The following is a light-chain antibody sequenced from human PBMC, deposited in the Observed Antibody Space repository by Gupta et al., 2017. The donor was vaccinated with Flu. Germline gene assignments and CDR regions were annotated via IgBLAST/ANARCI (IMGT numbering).Light chain of an antibody. CDR2: DDS. CDR1: DFGSNY. V-gene: IGLV3-10*01. J-gene: IGLJ3*02. CDR3: YSSTSSTDILV. Sequence: SGGDFGSNYVYWYHHTTTPAPMLLIYDDSSRSSESPEGFSGSTYVTTATFTTTWAQGEDDADYYCYSSTSSTDILVFGGGTKLTVL.